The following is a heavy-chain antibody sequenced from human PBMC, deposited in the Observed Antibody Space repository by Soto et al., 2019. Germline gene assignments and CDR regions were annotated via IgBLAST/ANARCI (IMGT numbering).Heavy chain of an antibody. CDR2: INPNGENT. CDR3: ARAGRLMVYALEY. V-gene: IGHV1-46*01. J-gene: IGHJ4*02. D-gene: IGHD2-8*01. CDR1: GYTFTSHY. Sequence: QVQLVQSGAEVKKPGASVKVSCKASGYTFTSHYMHWVRQAPGQGLEWMGIINPNGENTDNAQKFKGRITMTRDTSTSTVYMELSNLRSEDTAVYYCARAGRLMVYALEYWGQGTLLTVSS.